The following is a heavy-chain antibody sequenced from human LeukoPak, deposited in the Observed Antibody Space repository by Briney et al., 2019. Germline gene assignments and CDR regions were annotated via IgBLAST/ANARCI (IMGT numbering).Heavy chain of an antibody. D-gene: IGHD5-12*01. CDR3: ATKGWLRLGFDY. V-gene: IGHV1-24*01. CDR2: FDPEDGET. CDR1: GYTLTELS. J-gene: IGHJ4*02. Sequence: ASVKVSCKVSGYTLTELSMHWVRQAPGNGLEWMGGFDPEDGETIYAQKFQGRVTMTEDTSTDTAYMELSSLRSEDTAVYYCATKGWLRLGFDYWGQGTLVTVSS.